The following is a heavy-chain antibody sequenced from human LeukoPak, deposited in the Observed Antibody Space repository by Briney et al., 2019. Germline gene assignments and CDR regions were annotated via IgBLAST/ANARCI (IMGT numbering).Heavy chain of an antibody. D-gene: IGHD3-22*01. CDR1: GFTFSSYS. Sequence: GGSLRLSCAASGFTFSSYSMNRVRQAPGKGLEWVAVIWYDGSNKYYADSVKGRFTISRDNSKNTLYLQMNSLRAEDTAVYYCARVHYDSSGSFDYWGQGTLVTVSS. CDR2: IWYDGSNK. J-gene: IGHJ4*02. CDR3: ARVHYDSSGSFDY. V-gene: IGHV3-33*08.